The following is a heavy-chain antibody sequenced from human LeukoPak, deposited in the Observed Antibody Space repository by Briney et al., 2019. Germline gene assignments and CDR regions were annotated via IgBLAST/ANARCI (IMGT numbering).Heavy chain of an antibody. CDR1: GFTFISYA. Sequence: GGSLRLSCAASGFTFISYAMSWVRQARGKGLEWVSAISGSGGSTYYADSVKGRFTISRDNSKNTLYLQMNSLRAEDTAVYYCARDGYGDYELDYWGQGTLVTVSS. CDR3: ARDGYGDYELDY. J-gene: IGHJ4*02. CDR2: ISGSGGST. D-gene: IGHD4-17*01. V-gene: IGHV3-23*01.